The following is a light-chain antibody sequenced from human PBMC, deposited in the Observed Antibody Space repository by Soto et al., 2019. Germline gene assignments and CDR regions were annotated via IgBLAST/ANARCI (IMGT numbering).Light chain of an antibody. CDR3: QQYNSYSPIT. CDR1: QSISSW. V-gene: IGKV1-5*01. J-gene: IGKJ5*01. CDR2: DAS. Sequence: DIQMTQSPSTLSASVGDRVTITCPASQSISSWLAWYQQKPGKAPKLLIYDASSLESGVPSRFSGSGSGTEFTLTLSSLQPDDFANYYCQQYNSYSPITFGQGTRLEIK.